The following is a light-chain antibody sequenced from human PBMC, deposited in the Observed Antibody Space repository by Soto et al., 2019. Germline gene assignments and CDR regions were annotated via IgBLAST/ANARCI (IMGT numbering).Light chain of an antibody. Sequence: EIVLTQSPGTLSLSPGERATLSCRASQSVSSSYLAWYQQKPGQAPRLLIYGASSRATGIPDRFSGSGSGTDFTLTISRLETEDFAVYYCQQYGSSSYTFGQGTKRDLK. CDR1: QSVSSSY. CDR2: GAS. CDR3: QQYGSSSYT. J-gene: IGKJ2*01. V-gene: IGKV3-20*01.